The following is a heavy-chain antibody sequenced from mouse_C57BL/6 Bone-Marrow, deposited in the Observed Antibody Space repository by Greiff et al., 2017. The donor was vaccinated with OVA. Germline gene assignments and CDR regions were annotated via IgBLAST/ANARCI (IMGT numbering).Heavy chain of an antibody. J-gene: IGHJ1*03. CDR2: IDPSDSYT. V-gene: IGHV1-59*01. CDR1: GYTFTSYW. CDR3: APYDYDERYFDV. Sequence: VQLQQPGAELVRPGTSVKLSCKASGYTFTSYWMHWVKQRPGQGLEWIGVIDPSDSYTNYNQKFKGKATLTVDTSSSTAYMQLSSLTSEDSAVYSCAPYDYDERYFDVWGTGTTVTVSS. D-gene: IGHD2-4*01.